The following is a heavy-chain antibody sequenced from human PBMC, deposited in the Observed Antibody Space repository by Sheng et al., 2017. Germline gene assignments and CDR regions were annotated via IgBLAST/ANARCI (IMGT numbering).Heavy chain of an antibody. V-gene: IGHV3-48*01. J-gene: IGHJ4*02. CDR3: ARDPPTGYFDY. CDR1: GFTFSSYS. Sequence: EVQLVESGGGLVQPGGSLRLSCAASGFTFSSYSMNWVRQAPGKGLEWVSYISSSSSTIYYADSVKGRFTISRDNAKNSLYLQMNSLRAEDTAVYYCARDPPTGYFDYWGQGTLVTVSS. D-gene: IGHD4-4*01. CDR2: ISSSSSTI.